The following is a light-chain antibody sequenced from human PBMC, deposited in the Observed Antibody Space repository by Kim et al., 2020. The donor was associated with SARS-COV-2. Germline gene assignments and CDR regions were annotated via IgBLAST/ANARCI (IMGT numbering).Light chain of an antibody. CDR1: QSVRSSY. CDR3: QQYGTSPRT. J-gene: IGKJ1*01. V-gene: IGKV3-20*01. CDR2: GAS. Sequence: SPGERATLSCRASQSVRSSYLAWYQQKPGQAPRLLIYGASSRAIGIPDRFSGSGSETDFTLTISRLEPEDFAVYYCQQYGTSPRTFGLGTKVDIK.